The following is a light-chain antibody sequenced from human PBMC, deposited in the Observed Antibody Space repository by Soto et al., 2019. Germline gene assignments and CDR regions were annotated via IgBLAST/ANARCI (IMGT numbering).Light chain of an antibody. J-gene: IGLJ1*01. CDR2: EVS. CDR3: NSFTSSSTFV. V-gene: IGLV2-14*01. CDR1: SSDVGAYNY. Sequence: QSVLTQPASVSGSPGQSSTISCTGTSSDVGAYNYVSWYQQHPGKAPKLMIYEVSNRPSGVSNRFSGSKSGNTASLTISGLQAEDEADYYCNSFTSSSTFVFGTGTKVTV.